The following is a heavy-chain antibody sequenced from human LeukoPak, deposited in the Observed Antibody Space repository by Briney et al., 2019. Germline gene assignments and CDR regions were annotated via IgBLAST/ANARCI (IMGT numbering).Heavy chain of an antibody. Sequence: GGSLRLSCAASGFTFSSYRMNWVRQAPGKGLEWVSSISSSDSYIYYADSVKGRFTISRDNAKNSLFLQMNSLRAEDTAVYYCARSWNPSADYWGQGTLVTVSS. V-gene: IGHV3-21*01. CDR1: GFTFSSYR. D-gene: IGHD1-1*01. CDR2: ISSSDSYI. CDR3: ARSWNPSADY. J-gene: IGHJ4*02.